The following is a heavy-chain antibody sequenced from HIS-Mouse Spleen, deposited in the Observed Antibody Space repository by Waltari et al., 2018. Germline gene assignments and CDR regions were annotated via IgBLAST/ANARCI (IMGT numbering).Heavy chain of an antibody. Sequence: QVQLQESGPGLVKPSETLSPTCTVPGYSISRGYYWGWLRQPPGKGLEWIGSIYHSGSTYYNPSLKSRVTISVDTSKNQFSLKLSSVTAADTAVYYCARDNDFWSGYGNWFDPWGQGTLVTVSS. CDR1: GYSISRGYY. CDR2: IYHSGST. CDR3: ARDNDFWSGYGNWFDP. V-gene: IGHV4-38-2*02. J-gene: IGHJ5*02. D-gene: IGHD3-3*01.